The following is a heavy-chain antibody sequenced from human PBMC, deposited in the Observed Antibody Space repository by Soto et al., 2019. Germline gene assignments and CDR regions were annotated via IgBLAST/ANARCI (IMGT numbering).Heavy chain of an antibody. CDR2: ISYDGSNK. CDR3: ARVLSSSGRAHFDY. Sequence: QVQLEESGGGVVQPGRSLRLSCAASGFTFSSYAMHWVRQAPGKGLEWVAVISYDGSNKYYADSVKGRFTISRDNSKNTLYLPMNSLRAEDTAVYYCARVLSSSGRAHFDYWGQGTLVTVSS. CDR1: GFTFSSYA. V-gene: IGHV3-30-3*01. D-gene: IGHD2-15*01. J-gene: IGHJ4*02.